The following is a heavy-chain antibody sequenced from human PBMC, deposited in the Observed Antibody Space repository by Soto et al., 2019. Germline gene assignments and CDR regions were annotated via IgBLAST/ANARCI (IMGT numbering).Heavy chain of an antibody. J-gene: IGHJ4*02. CDR3: ARAQRIAARLDY. D-gene: IGHD6-6*01. CDR2: IIPIFGTA. V-gene: IGHV1-69*13. Sequence: SVKVSCKASGGTFSSYAISWVRQAPGQGLEWMGGIIPIFGTANYAQKFQGRVTITADESTSTAYMELSSLRSEDTAVYYCARAQRIAARLDYWGQGTLVTVSS. CDR1: GGTFSSYA.